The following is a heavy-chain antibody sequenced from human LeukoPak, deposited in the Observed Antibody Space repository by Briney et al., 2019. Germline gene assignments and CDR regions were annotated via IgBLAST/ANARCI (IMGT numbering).Heavy chain of an antibody. V-gene: IGHV3-30*03. D-gene: IGHD6-13*01. Sequence: GGSLRLSCAASGFTFSSYGMHWVRQAPGKGLEWVAVISYDGTNKYYADSVKGRFTISRDNSKNTLYLQMNSLRPEDTAVYYCARGRLAGYSSSSDFDYWGQGTLVTVSS. CDR1: GFTFSSYG. CDR3: ARGRLAGYSSSSDFDY. CDR2: ISYDGTNK. J-gene: IGHJ4*02.